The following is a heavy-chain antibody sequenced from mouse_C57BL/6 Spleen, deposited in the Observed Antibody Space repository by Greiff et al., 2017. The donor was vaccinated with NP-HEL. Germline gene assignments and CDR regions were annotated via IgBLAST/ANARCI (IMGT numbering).Heavy chain of an antibody. Sequence: QVQLQQSGPGLVAPSQSLSITCTVSGFSLTSYAISWVRQPPGKGLEWLGVIWTGGGTNYNSALKSRLSISKDNSKSQVFLKMNSLQTDDTARYYCAGIYYDYGGGNYYAMDYWGQGTSVTVSS. CDR1: GFSLTSYA. CDR3: AGIYYDYGGGNYYAMDY. D-gene: IGHD2-4*01. V-gene: IGHV2-9-1*01. J-gene: IGHJ4*01. CDR2: IWTGGGT.